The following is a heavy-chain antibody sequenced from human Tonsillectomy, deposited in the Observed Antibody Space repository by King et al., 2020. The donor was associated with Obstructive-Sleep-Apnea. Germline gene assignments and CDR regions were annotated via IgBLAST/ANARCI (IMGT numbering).Heavy chain of an antibody. J-gene: IGHJ4*02. V-gene: IGHV3-15*01. Sequence: DVQLVESGGGLVKPGGSLRLSCAASGFTFSNAWMSWVRQAPGKGLEWVGRIKSKTDGGTTDYAAPVKGRFTISRDDSKNTLYLQMNSLKTEDTAVYYCTPVGPPYIVVVPAAIYFWGQGTLVTVSS. CDR1: GFTFSNAW. D-gene: IGHD2-2*01. CDR3: TPVGPPYIVVVPAAIYF. CDR2: IKSKTDGGTT.